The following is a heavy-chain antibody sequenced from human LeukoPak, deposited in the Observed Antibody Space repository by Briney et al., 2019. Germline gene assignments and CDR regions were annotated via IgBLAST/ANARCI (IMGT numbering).Heavy chain of an antibody. CDR1: GGTFSSYA. CDR2: IIPIFGTA. V-gene: IGHV1-69*13. D-gene: IGHD5-18*01. CDR3: ARDSGGPAMATGDYYFDY. Sequence: ASVKVSCKASGGTFSSYAISWVRQAPGQGLEWMGGIIPIFGTANYAQKFQGRVTITADESTSTAYMELSSLRSEDTAVYYCARDSGGPAMATGDYYFDYWGQGTLVTVPS. J-gene: IGHJ4*02.